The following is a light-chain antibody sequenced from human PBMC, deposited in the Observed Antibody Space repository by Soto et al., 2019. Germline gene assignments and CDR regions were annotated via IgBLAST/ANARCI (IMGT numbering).Light chain of an antibody. CDR2: DVS. CDR1: SSDVGGYNY. Sequence: SVLTQPRPVSGAPGQSVTISCTGTSSDVGGYNYVSWYQLHPGKAPKLMIYDVSKRPSGVPDRFSGSKSGNTASLTISGLQAEDEADYYCCSYAGSYTSYVFGTGTKVTVL. J-gene: IGLJ1*01. V-gene: IGLV2-11*01. CDR3: CSYAGSYTSYV.